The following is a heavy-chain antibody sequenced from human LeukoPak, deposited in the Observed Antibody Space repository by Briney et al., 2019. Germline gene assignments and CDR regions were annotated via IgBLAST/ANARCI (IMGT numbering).Heavy chain of an antibody. Sequence: SETLSLTCTVSGGSISSYYWSWIRQPAGKGLEWIGRIYTSGSTNYNPSLKSRVTMSVDTSKNQFSLKLSSVTAADTAVYYCARASRIYSSSSKWFDPWGQGTLVTVSS. CDR3: ARASRIYSSSSKWFDP. CDR2: IYTSGST. J-gene: IGHJ5*02. CDR1: GGSISSYY. V-gene: IGHV4-4*07. D-gene: IGHD6-6*01.